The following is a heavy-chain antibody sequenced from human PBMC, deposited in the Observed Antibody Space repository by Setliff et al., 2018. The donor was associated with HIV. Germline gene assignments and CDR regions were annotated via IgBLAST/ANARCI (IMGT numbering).Heavy chain of an antibody. CDR3: ARLRITMIMMLNYFDY. CDR1: GGSFSDYY. Sequence: KPSETLSLTCALYGGSFSDYYWSWIRQPPGMGLEWIGEVNRGRRTNYNSSLKSRVTMSVDTSKNQFSLRLTSVTAADTAVYFCARLRITMIMMLNYFDYWGQGTLVTVSS. J-gene: IGHJ4*02. V-gene: IGHV4-34*01. D-gene: IGHD3-22*01. CDR2: VNRGRRT.